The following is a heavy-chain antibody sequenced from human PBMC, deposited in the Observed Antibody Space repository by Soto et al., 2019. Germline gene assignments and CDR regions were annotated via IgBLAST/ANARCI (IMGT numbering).Heavy chain of an antibody. D-gene: IGHD3-10*01. CDR3: AREGSLGLDV. Sequence: EVQLLESGGGLIQPGGSLRLSCAASGFSFTNFAMSWVRQAPGKGLEWVAGIGASGDITWYADSVKGRLSISRDNSKNTLYLQMNSLGVDDTAVYFCAREGSLGLDVWGRGTTVTVSS. CDR1: GFSFTNFA. V-gene: IGHV3-23*01. CDR2: IGASGDIT. J-gene: IGHJ6*02.